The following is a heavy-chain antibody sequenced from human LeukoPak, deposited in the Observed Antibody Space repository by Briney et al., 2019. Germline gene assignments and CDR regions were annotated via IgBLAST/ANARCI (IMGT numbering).Heavy chain of an antibody. CDR1: GGSISSGDYK. D-gene: IGHD1-26*01. CDR3: AREVGVTLALACAFDI. J-gene: IGHJ3*02. CDR2: IYYSGST. Sequence: ASETLSLTCTVSGGSISSGDYKWSWIRQPPGKGLGWIGYIYYSGSTYYNPSLKSRVTISVDTSKNQFSLKLSSVTAADTAVYYCAREVGVTLALACAFDIWGQGTMVTVSS. V-gene: IGHV4-30-4*08.